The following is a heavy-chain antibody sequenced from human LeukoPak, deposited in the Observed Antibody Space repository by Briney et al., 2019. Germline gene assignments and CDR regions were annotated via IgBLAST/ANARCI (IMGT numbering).Heavy chain of an antibody. V-gene: IGHV3-21*01. CDR3: ARPMDYDILTGPDAFDI. Sequence: GGSLRLSCAASGFTFSSYSMNWVRQAPGKGLEWVSSISSSSSCIYYADSVKGRFTISRDNAKNSLYLQMNSLRAEDTAVYYCARPMDYDILTGPDAFDIWGQGTMVTVSS. CDR1: GFTFSSYS. D-gene: IGHD3-9*01. CDR2: ISSSSSCI. J-gene: IGHJ3*02.